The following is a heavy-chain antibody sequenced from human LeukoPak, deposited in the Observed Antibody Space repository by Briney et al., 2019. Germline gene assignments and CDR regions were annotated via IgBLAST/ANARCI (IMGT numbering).Heavy chain of an antibody. CDR2: ISGSGGST. J-gene: IGHJ6*02. CDR1: GFTFSSYA. V-gene: IGHV3-23*01. D-gene: IGHD3-10*01. CDR3: AKDHRIMRFGELWSWDYYYGMDV. Sequence: PGGSLRLPCAASGFTFSSYAMSWVRQAPGKGLEWVSAISGSGGSTYYADSVKGRFTISRDNSKNTLYLQMNSLRAEDTAVYYCAKDHRIMRFGELWSWDYYYGMDVWGQGTTVTVSS.